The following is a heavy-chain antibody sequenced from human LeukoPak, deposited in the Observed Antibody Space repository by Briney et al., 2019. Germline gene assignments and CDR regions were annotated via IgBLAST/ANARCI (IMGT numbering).Heavy chain of an antibody. V-gene: IGHV4-61*08. CDR3: AAQDTAMAPFDY. J-gene: IGHJ4*02. D-gene: IGHD5-18*01. CDR1: GGSISSGDYY. CDR2: IYYSGST. Sequence: SETLSLTCTVSGGSISSGDYYWSWIRQPPGKGLEWIGYIYYSGSTNYNPSLKSRVTISVDTSKNQFSLKLSSVTAADTAVYYCAAQDTAMAPFDYWGQGTLVTVSS.